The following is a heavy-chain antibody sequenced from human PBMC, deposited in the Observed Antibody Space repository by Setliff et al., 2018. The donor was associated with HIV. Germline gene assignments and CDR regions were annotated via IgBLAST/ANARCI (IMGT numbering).Heavy chain of an antibody. Sequence: ASETLSLTCTVSGGSVSSGSYYWSWIRQPPGKGLEWIGYIYYSGSTKHNPSLKSRVTISLDTSKNQFSLKLTSVTVADTAVYYCARYSPRGYTLTGPYWGQGTLVTVSS. CDR2: IYYSGST. V-gene: IGHV4-61*01. CDR3: ARYSPRGYTLTGPY. D-gene: IGHD6-25*01. J-gene: IGHJ4*02. CDR1: GGSVSSGSYY.